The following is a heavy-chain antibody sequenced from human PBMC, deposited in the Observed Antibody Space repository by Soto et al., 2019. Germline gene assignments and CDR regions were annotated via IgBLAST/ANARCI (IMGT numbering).Heavy chain of an antibody. V-gene: IGHV3-30*18. J-gene: IGHJ1*01. Sequence: GGSLRLSCAASGFTFSSYGMHWVRQAPGKGLEWVTVISYDGSNKYYADTVKGRFTISRDNSKNTLYLQMNSLRAEDTAVYYCAKGLHSSGWYGSAEYFQHWGQGTLVTVSS. CDR2: ISYDGSNK. CDR3: AKGLHSSGWYGSAEYFQH. CDR1: GFTFSSYG. D-gene: IGHD6-19*01.